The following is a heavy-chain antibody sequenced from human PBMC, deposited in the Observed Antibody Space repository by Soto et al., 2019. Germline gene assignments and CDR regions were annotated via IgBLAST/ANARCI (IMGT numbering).Heavy chain of an antibody. V-gene: IGHV3-66*01. D-gene: IGHD3-10*01. CDR2: IYSGGST. CDR1: GFAVSNSY. Sequence: GGSLRLSCAASGFAVSNSYMSWVRQAPGKGLEWVSAIYSGGSTYYADSVKGRFTISRDNSRNTLYLQMNSLRAEDTAVYFCARCDGSATYCFFFDYWGQGTLVTVSS. J-gene: IGHJ4*02. CDR3: ARCDGSATYCFFFDY.